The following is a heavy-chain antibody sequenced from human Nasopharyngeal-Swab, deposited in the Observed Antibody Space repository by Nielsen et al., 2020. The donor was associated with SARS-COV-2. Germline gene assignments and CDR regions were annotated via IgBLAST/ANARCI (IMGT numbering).Heavy chain of an antibody. V-gene: IGHV3-30*18. D-gene: IGHD1-26*01. CDR2: ISYDGSNK. CDR1: GFTFSSYG. J-gene: IGHJ4*02. CDR3: AKGEWELL. Sequence: GGSLRLSCAASGFTFSSYGMHWVRQAPGKGLEGVAVISYDGSNKYYADSVKGRFTISRDNSKNTLYLQMNSLRAEDTAVYYCAKGEWELLWGQGTLVTVSS.